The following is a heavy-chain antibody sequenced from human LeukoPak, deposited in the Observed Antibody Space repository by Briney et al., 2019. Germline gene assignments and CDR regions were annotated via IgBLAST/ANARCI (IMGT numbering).Heavy chain of an antibody. CDR1: GYTFTSYG. J-gene: IGHJ4*02. CDR3: ARPSCSGWYHRPQSGHYFDY. CDR2: ISAYNGNT. Sequence: ASVKVSCKASGYTFTSYGISWVRQAPGQGLEWMGWISAYNGNTNYAQKLQGRVTMTTDTSTSTAYMELRSLRSDDTAVYYCARPSCSGWYHRPQSGHYFDYWGQGTLVTVSS. V-gene: IGHV1-18*01. D-gene: IGHD6-19*01.